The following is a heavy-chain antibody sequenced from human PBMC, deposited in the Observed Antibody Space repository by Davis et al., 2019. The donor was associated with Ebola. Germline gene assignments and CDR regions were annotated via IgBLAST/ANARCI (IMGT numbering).Heavy chain of an antibody. CDR1: GYTFTSYY. CDR2: INPSGGST. CDR3: ARERRYGDILTGYYTHYYYYGMDV. Sequence: ASVKVSCKASGYTFTSYYMHWVRQAPGQGLEWMGIINPSGGSTSYAQKFQGRVTMTRDTSTSTAYMELRSLRSDDTAVYYCARERRYGDILTGYYTHYYYYGMDVWGQGTTVTVSS. J-gene: IGHJ6*02. D-gene: IGHD3-9*01. V-gene: IGHV1-46*01.